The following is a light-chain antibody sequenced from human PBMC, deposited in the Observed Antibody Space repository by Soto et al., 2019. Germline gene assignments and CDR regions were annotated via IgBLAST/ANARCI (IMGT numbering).Light chain of an antibody. CDR3: TSYTSSSTRV. CDR2: EVT. J-gene: IGLJ2*01. Sequence: QSALTQPPSASGSPGRSVTISCTGTNNDVGGYNYVSWYQQHPGQAPRLIIYEVTERPSGVPDRFSGSKSGNTASLTISGLQADDEADYYCTSYTSSSTRVFGGGTKLTVL. V-gene: IGLV2-8*01. CDR1: NNDVGGYNY.